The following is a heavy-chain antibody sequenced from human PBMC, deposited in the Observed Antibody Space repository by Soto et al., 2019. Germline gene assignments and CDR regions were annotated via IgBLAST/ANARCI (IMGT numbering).Heavy chain of an antibody. Sequence: GGSLRLSCAASGFTFSSYAMHWVRQAPGKGLEWVAVISYDGSNKYYADSVKGRFTISRDNSKNTLYLQMNSLRAEDTAVYYCARDLFSGYSYGYRNWFDPWGEGTLVTVS. V-gene: IGHV3-30-3*01. J-gene: IGHJ5*02. CDR3: ARDLFSGYSYGYRNWFDP. D-gene: IGHD5-18*01. CDR2: ISYDGSNK. CDR1: GFTFSSYA.